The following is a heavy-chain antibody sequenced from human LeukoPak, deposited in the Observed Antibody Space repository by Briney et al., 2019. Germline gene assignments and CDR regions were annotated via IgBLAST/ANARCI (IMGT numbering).Heavy chain of an antibody. D-gene: IGHD3-10*01. CDR1: GGSISSSYSY. J-gene: IGHJ6*03. V-gene: IGHV4-39*07. CDR3: ARRAMVRGVNRPYYYYYMDV. Sequence: NPSETLSLTCTVSGGSISSSYSYWGWIRQPPGKGLEWIGNIYYSGSTNYNPSLKSRVTISVDTSKNQFSLKLSSVTAADTAVYYCARRAMVRGVNRPYYYYYMDVWGKGTTVTISS. CDR2: IYYSGST.